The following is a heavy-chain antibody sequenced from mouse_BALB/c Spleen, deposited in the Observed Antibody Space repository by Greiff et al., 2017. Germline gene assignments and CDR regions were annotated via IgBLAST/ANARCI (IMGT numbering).Heavy chain of an antibody. J-gene: IGHJ4*01. V-gene: IGHV5-4*02. D-gene: IGHD1-1*01. CDR3: ARLLLRSYAMDY. Sequence: EVMLVESGGGLVKPGGSLKLSCAASGFTFSDYYMYWVRQTPEKRLEWVATISDGGSYTYYPDSVKGRFTISRDNAKNNLYLQMSSLKSEDTAMYYCARLLLRSYAMDYWGQGTSVTVSS. CDR2: ISDGGSYT. CDR1: GFTFSDYY.